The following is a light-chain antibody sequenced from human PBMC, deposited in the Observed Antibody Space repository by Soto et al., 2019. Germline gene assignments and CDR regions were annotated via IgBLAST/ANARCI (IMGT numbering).Light chain of an antibody. CDR2: GAS. Sequence: EIVMTQSPATLSVSPGERATLSCRASQRVGGNLAWYQQKPGQAPRLLIYGASTRATGIPARFSGSGSGTEFTLTISSLQSEDFAVYYCQQYNNWPPTFGQGTKVEIK. CDR3: QQYNNWPPT. CDR1: QRVGGN. V-gene: IGKV3D-15*01. J-gene: IGKJ1*01.